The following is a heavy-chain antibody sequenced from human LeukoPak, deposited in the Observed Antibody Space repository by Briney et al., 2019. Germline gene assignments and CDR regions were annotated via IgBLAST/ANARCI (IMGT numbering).Heavy chain of an antibody. CDR3: ARSYDYDGSSEGFDY. CDR2: INPSGGST. CDR1: GYTFTSYY. V-gene: IGHV1-46*01. Sequence: GASVKVSCKASGYTFTSYYIHWVRQAPGQGLEWMGIINPSGGSTNYAQKFQGRITMTRDMSTSTVYMELSSLRSEDTAVYYCARSYDYDGSSEGFDYWGQGTLVTVSS. D-gene: IGHD3-22*01. J-gene: IGHJ4*02.